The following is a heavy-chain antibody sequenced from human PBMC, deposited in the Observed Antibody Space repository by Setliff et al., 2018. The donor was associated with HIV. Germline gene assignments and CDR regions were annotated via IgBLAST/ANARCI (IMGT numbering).Heavy chain of an antibody. J-gene: IGHJ4*02. CDR1: GFTFSDHW. D-gene: IGHD6-13*01. CDR3: ARDLSPGITAPLDY. V-gene: IGHV3-7*01. Sequence: GVLRLSCATSGFTFSDHWMSWVRQAPGKGLEWVASIKQDGSETYYVGSVKGRFTISRDNAKNSLYLQMNSLRAEDTAVYYCARDLSPGITAPLDYWGQGTLVTVSS. CDR2: IKQDGSET.